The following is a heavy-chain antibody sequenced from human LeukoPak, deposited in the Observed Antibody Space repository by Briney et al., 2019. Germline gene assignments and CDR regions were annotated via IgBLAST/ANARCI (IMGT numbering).Heavy chain of an antibody. CDR2: ISGTGFTK. CDR1: GFTFSDYY. V-gene: IGHV3-11*04. CDR3: ARAPTSEQQLQFDY. Sequence: GGSLGLSCAASGFTFSDYYMTWIRQAPGKGLEWVSYISGTGFTKFYADSVKGRFTISRDNAKNSLYLQMNSLRAEDTAVYYCARAPTSEQQLQFDYWGQGTLVTVSS. J-gene: IGHJ4*02. D-gene: IGHD6-13*01.